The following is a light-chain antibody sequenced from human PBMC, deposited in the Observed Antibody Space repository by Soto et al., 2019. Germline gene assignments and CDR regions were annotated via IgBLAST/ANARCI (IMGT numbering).Light chain of an antibody. J-gene: IGKJ1*01. CDR2: GAS. Sequence: TVLTQSPATLSVSPGERASLSCRASQSVSINLAWYQQKPGQAPRLLIYGASTRSTGIPARFSGSGSGTEFTLTINSLQSEDFAVYYCQEYYNWPPEGTFGQGNKVEV. CDR3: QEYYNWPPEGT. V-gene: IGKV3-15*01. CDR1: QSVSIN.